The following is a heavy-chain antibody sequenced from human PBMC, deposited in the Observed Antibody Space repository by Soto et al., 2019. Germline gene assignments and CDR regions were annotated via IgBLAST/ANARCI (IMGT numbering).Heavy chain of an antibody. CDR3: AKDRIPANYFDY. V-gene: IGHV3-74*01. D-gene: IGHD6-13*01. CDR1: GFTFSSYW. Sequence: GGSLRLSCAASGFTFSSYWMHWVRQALGKGLVWVSRINSDGSSTSYADSVKGRFTISRDNAKNTLYLQMNSLRAEDTAVYYCAKDRIPANYFDYWGQGPLVTVAS. J-gene: IGHJ4*02. CDR2: INSDGSST.